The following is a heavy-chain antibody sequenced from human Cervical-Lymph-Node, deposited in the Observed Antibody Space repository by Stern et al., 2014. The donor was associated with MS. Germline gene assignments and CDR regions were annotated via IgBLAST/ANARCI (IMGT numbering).Heavy chain of an antibody. V-gene: IGHV3-30*03. CDR2: MSFVGGIK. CDR1: GFSLSNSG. J-gene: IGHJ6*02. CDR3: MGVGDAMHV. Sequence: VQLVESGGGVVQPGRSLTLSCAASGFSLSNSGMHWVRQAPGKGLEWVAVMSFVGGIKKYGDSVKGRFSISRDMANNTLFLQMNSLRPEDTAVYYCMGVGDAMHVWGQGTTVIVSS.